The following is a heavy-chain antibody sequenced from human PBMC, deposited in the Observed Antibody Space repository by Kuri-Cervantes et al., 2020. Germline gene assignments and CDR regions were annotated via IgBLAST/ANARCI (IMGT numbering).Heavy chain of an antibody. CDR2: ISSSGSTI. Sequence: GESLKISCAASGFTFSSYAMSWVRQAPGKGLEWVSYISSSGSTIYCADSVKGRFTISRDNSKNTLYLQMNSLRAEDTAVYYCARDHGGIAVAGHLGYWGQGTLVTVSS. CDR3: ARDHGGIAVAGHLGY. D-gene: IGHD6-19*01. V-gene: IGHV3-48*01. J-gene: IGHJ4*02. CDR1: GFTFSSYA.